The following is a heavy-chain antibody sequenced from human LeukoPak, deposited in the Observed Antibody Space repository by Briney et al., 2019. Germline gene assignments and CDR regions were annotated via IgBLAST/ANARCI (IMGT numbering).Heavy chain of an antibody. D-gene: IGHD2-2*01. J-gene: IGHJ4*02. CDR1: GYTFTSYG. Sequence: ASVKVSCKASGYTFTSYGISWVRQAPGQGLEWMGWISAYNGNTNYAQKLQGRVTMTTDTSTSTAYMELRSLRSDDTAVYYCARAGAGGIVVVPAALLVDYRGQGTLVTVSS. CDR2: ISAYNGNT. V-gene: IGHV1-18*04. CDR3: ARAGAGGIVVVPAALLVDY.